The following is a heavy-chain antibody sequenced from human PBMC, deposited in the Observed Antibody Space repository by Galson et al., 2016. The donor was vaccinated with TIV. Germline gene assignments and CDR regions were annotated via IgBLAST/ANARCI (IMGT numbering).Heavy chain of an antibody. Sequence: SETLSLTCAVSGDSISGYFWNWIRQPVGKGLEWIGRIHGRGSTNYNPSLKSRVTMSLDTSKNQVSLRLNSVTAADTAVYYCARGALYDFWSGGSFDPWGQGTLVTVSS. D-gene: IGHD3-3*01. CDR1: GDSISGYF. J-gene: IGHJ5*02. V-gene: IGHV4-4*07. CDR2: IHGRGST. CDR3: ARGALYDFWSGGSFDP.